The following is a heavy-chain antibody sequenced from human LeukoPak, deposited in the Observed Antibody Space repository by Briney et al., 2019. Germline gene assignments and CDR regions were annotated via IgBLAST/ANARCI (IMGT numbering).Heavy chain of an antibody. CDR3: ICDLDRSSGL. J-gene: IGHJ3*01. D-gene: IGHD3-3*01. V-gene: IGHV3-7*01. Sequence: PGGSLRLSCAASGFNFRNYWLSWVRQAPGKGLEWVANIKFDGIEKYYVDSVKGRFTVSRDNAKSSLYLQMNSLRPEDTAVYYCICDLDRSSGLWGRGKMVTVSS. CDR2: IKFDGIEK. CDR1: GFNFRNYW.